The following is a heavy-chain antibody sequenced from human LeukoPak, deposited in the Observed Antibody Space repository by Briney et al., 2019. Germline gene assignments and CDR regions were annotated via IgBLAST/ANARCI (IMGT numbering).Heavy chain of an antibody. CDR3: AKGYSSGWYRGTDYFDY. Sequence: GGSLRLSCAASGFTFSTYSLNWVRQAPGKGLEWVAVISYDGSNKYYADSVKGRLTISRDNSKNTLYLQMNSLRAEDTAVYYCAKGYSSGWYRGTDYFDYWGQGTLVTVSS. V-gene: IGHV3-30*18. CDR2: ISYDGSNK. J-gene: IGHJ4*02. D-gene: IGHD6-19*01. CDR1: GFTFSTYS.